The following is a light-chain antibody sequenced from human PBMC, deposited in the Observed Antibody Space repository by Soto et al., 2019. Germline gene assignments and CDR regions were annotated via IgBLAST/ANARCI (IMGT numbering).Light chain of an antibody. CDR3: QQYGSSPPWT. J-gene: IGKJ1*01. V-gene: IGKV3-20*01. Sequence: EIVLTQSPGTLSLSPGERATLSCRASQSVSSSFLAWYQQKPGQAPRLLIYGASSRATGIPDRFSGSGSGTDFTLTISKLELEDFAVYYCQQYGSSPPWTFGQGTKVVI. CDR2: GAS. CDR1: QSVSSSF.